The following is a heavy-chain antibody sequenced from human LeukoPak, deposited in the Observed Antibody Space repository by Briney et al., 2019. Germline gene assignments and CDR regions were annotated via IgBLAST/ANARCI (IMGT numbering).Heavy chain of an antibody. CDR2: IYYSGST. CDR3: ARRGGGYSYGAGLAYYFDY. Sequence: PSETLSLTCTVSGGSISSSSCYWGWIRQPPGKGLECIGSIYYSGSTYYNPSLKSRVTISVDTSKNQFSLKLSSVTAADTPVYYCARRGGGYSYGAGLAYYFDYWGQGTLVTVSS. CDR1: GGSISSSSCY. V-gene: IGHV4-39*01. D-gene: IGHD5-18*01. J-gene: IGHJ4*02.